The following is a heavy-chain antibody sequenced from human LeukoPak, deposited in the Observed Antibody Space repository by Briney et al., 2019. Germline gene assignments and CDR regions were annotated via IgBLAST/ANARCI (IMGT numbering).Heavy chain of an antibody. J-gene: IGHJ6*02. Sequence: GGSLRLSCVVSGFTFSSYAMSWVRQAPGKGLEWVSAISGSGGSTYYADSVKGRFTISRDNSKNTLYLQMNSLRAEDTAVYYCAKRANYGDNPWGYYYYYGMDVWGQGTTVTVSS. D-gene: IGHD4-17*01. V-gene: IGHV3-23*01. CDR1: GFTFSSYA. CDR3: AKRANYGDNPWGYYYYYGMDV. CDR2: ISGSGGST.